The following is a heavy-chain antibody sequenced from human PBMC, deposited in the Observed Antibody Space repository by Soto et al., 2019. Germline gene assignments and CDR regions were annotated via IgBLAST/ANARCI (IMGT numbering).Heavy chain of an antibody. CDR1: GGSISSGDYY. Sequence: PSETLSLTCTVSGGSISSGDYYWSWIRQPPGKGLEWIGYIYYSGSTYYNPSLKSRVTISVDTSKNRFSLKLSSVTAADTAVYYCARVRSRYDIAFDIWGQGTMVTVSS. D-gene: IGHD3-22*01. CDR3: ARVRSRYDIAFDI. CDR2: IYYSGST. V-gene: IGHV4-30-4*01. J-gene: IGHJ3*02.